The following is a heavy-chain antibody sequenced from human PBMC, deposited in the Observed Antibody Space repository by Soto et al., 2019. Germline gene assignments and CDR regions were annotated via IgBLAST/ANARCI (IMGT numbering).Heavy chain of an antibody. D-gene: IGHD5-18*01. Sequence: QVQLQESGPGLVKPSQTLSLTCTVSGGSISSGGYYWSWIRQHPGKGLEWIGYIYYSGSTYYNPSLKSRVTIAVDTSKNQFSLKLSSVTAADTAVYYCARMGRLGYDFDYWGQGTLVTVSS. V-gene: IGHV4-31*03. CDR1: GGSISSGGYY. J-gene: IGHJ4*02. CDR2: IYYSGST. CDR3: ARMGRLGYDFDY.